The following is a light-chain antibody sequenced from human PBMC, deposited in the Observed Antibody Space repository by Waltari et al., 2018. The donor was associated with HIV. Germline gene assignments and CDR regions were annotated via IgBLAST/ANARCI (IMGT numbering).Light chain of an antibody. J-gene: IGKJ4*01. CDR2: GAS. CDR3: QQYGSSPLT. Sequence: EIVLTQSPGTLSLYPGERATPSCRASQSVSSSDLAWYQQQPGQAPRLLIYGASSRATGIPDRFSGSGSGTDFTLTISRLEPEDFAVYYCQQYGSSPLTFGGGTKVQIK. V-gene: IGKV3-20*01. CDR1: QSVSSSD.